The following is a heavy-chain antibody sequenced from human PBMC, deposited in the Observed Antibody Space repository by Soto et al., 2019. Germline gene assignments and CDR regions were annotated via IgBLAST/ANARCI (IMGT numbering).Heavy chain of an antibody. D-gene: IGHD3-10*01. Sequence: GGSLRLSCAASGFTFSSYAMSWVRQAPGKGLEWVSAISGSGGSTYYADSVKGRFTISRDNSKNTLYLQMNSLRAEDTVVYYCENSGPVRGVISVYCSMGVWSQGTTVTVSS. V-gene: IGHV3-23*01. J-gene: IGHJ6*02. CDR3: ENSGPVRGVISVYCSMGV. CDR1: GFTFSSYA. CDR2: ISGSGGST.